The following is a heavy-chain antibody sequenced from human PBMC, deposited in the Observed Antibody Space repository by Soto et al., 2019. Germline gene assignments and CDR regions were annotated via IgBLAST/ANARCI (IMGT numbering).Heavy chain of an antibody. CDR3: ARSNGAYGDY. J-gene: IGHJ4*02. D-gene: IGHD4-17*01. V-gene: IGHV4-34*01. CDR2: VNHGGTS. CDR1: GGSFSGYY. Sequence: SVTLCLTCAVHGGSFSGYYCDWIRQPPGKGLEWIGEVNHGGTSNYNPSLKSRAIISVDTSKNQFSLKLTSVTAEDTALYFCARSNGAYGDYWSQGTLVTVSS.